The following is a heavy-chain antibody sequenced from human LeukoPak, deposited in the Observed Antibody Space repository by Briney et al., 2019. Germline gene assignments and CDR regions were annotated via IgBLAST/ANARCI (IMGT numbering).Heavy chain of an antibody. CDR2: ISWNSGSI. V-gene: IGHV3-9*01. J-gene: IGHJ6*03. D-gene: IGHD1-26*01. CDR3: AKDSGSYDYYCMDV. CDR1: GFTFDDYA. Sequence: GGSLRLSCAASGFTFDDYAMHWVRQAPGKGLEWVSGISWNSGSIGYADSVKGRFTISRDNAKNSLYLQMNSLRAEDTALYYCAKDSGSYDYYCMDVWGKGTTVTVSS.